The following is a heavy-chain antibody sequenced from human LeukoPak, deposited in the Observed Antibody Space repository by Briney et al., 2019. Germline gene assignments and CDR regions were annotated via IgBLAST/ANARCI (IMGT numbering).Heavy chain of an antibody. J-gene: IGHJ4*02. D-gene: IGHD6-13*01. V-gene: IGHV4-38-2*02. CDR2: ITHSGIP. CDR1: GYSISSGYD. Sequence: SETLSLTCTVSGYSISSGYDWGWIRQPPGKGLEWIGSITHSGIPYYSPSLKSRVTISLDTSKNQFSLRLTSVTAADTAVYYCTSLYSSSWYLGDYWGQGALVTVSS. CDR3: TSLYSSSWYLGDY.